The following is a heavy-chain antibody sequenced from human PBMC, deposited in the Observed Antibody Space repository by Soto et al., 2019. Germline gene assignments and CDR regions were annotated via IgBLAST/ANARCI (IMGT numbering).Heavy chain of an antibody. CDR2: IYYSGST. V-gene: IGHV4-30-4*01. CDR1: GGSISSGDYY. D-gene: IGHD2-15*01. Sequence: TSETLSLTCTVSGGSISSGDYYWSWIRQPPGKGLEWIGYIYYSGSTYYNPSLKSRVTISVDTSKNQFSLKLSSVTAADTAVYYCARLKIVVVVAATDGWFDPWGQGTLVTVSS. CDR3: ARLKIVVVVAATDGWFDP. J-gene: IGHJ5*02.